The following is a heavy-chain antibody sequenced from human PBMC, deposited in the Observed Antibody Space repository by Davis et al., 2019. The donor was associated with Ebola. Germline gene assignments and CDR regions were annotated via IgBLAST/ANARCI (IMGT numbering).Heavy chain of an antibody. CDR3: ARDNGMGWELQGGLDY. V-gene: IGHV1-46*01. D-gene: IGHD1-26*01. CDR2: INPSGGST. CDR1: GYTFTSYY. J-gene: IGHJ4*02. Sequence: ASVKVSCKASGYTFTSYYMHWVRQAPGQGLEWMGIINPSGGSTSYAQKFQGRVTMTRDTSTSTVYMELSSLRSEDTAVYYCARDNGMGWELQGGLDYWGQGTLVTVSS.